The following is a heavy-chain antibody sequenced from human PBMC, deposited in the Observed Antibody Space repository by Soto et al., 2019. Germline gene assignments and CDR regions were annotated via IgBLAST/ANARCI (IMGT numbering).Heavy chain of an antibody. J-gene: IGHJ4*02. Sequence: EVQLVESGGGLVQPGGSLRLSCAASGFTFSSYSMNWVRQAPGKGLEWVSYISSSSSTIYYADSVKGRFTISRDNAKNSLYLQMNGLRAEDTAVYYWARDFSCSGGSCNDYWGQGTLVTVSS. D-gene: IGHD2-15*01. V-gene: IGHV3-48*01. CDR3: ARDFSCSGGSCNDY. CDR2: ISSSSSTI. CDR1: GFTFSSYS.